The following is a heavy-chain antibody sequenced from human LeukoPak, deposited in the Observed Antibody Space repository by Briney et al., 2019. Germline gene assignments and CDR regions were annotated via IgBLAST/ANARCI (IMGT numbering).Heavy chain of an antibody. D-gene: IGHD2-2*01. J-gene: IGHJ4*02. CDR1: SFTFSNYA. Sequence: GGPLRLSCAASSFTFSNYAMSGVPKAPGKGRECVSAISGSGGSTFYADSVKGRFTISRDNSKNTLSLQMNSLKAEDTAVYSCAKDPHYAYGPRGLIFDYWGQGTLVTVSS. V-gene: IGHV3-23*01. CDR3: AKDPHYAYGPRGLIFDY. CDR2: ISGSGGST.